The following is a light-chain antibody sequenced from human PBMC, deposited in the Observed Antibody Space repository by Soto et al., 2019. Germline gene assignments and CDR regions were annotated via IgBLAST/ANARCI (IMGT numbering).Light chain of an antibody. CDR1: SSNVGGHNY. CDR2: EVS. Sequence: QSALTQPASVSGSPGQSITISCTGASSNVGGHNYVSWYQHHPGIAPKLVIYEVSNRPSGVPHRFSGSKSDSTASLTISGLHADDEADYYCSSYMSSSTSVVFGGGTKLTVL. CDR3: SSYMSSSTSVV. V-gene: IGLV2-14*01. J-gene: IGLJ2*01.